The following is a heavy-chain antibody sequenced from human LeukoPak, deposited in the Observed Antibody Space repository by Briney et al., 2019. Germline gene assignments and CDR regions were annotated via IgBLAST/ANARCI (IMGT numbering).Heavy chain of an antibody. Sequence: PGGSLRLSCAASGFTFSTYAMSWVRQAPGKGLEWVSGISGSGGSTYYADSVKGRFTISRDSSKNTLHLQMNSLRAEDTAVYYCAVRYLSGGDYWGQGTLVTVSS. J-gene: IGHJ4*02. CDR3: AVRYLSGGDY. D-gene: IGHD3-10*01. CDR2: ISGSGGST. CDR1: GFTFSTYA. V-gene: IGHV3-23*01.